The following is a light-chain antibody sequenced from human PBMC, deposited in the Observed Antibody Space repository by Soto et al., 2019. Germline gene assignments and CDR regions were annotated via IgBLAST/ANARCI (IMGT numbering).Light chain of an antibody. CDR3: QQSYSTLPIT. V-gene: IGKV1-39*01. CDR1: QSISSY. CDR2: AAS. Sequence: IQMTQSPSSLSASVVGRVTITCRSSQSISSYLNWYQQKPGKAPKLLIYAASSLQSGVPSRFSGSGSGTDFPLTISSLQPEDFATYYCQQSYSTLPITFGQGTRLEIK. J-gene: IGKJ5*01.